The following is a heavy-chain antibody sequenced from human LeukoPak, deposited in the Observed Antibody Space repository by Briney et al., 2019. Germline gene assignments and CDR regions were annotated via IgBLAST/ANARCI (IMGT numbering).Heavy chain of an antibody. Sequence: SETLFLTCTVSGGSISSGDYYWSWIRQPPGKGLEWIGYIYYSGSTYYNPSLKSRVTISVDTSKNQFSLKLSSVTAADTAVYYCAREALSYDSSGPDYWGQGTLVTVSS. CDR1: GGSISSGDYY. CDR2: IYYSGST. J-gene: IGHJ4*02. CDR3: AREALSYDSSGPDY. D-gene: IGHD3-22*01. V-gene: IGHV4-30-4*01.